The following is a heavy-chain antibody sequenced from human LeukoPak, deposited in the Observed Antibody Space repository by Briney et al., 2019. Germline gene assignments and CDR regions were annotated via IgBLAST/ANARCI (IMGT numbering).Heavy chain of an antibody. J-gene: IGHJ5*02. Sequence: LSLTCTVSGGSISSGDYYWSWIRQPPGKGLEWVAVISYDGSNKYYADSVKGRFTISRDNSKNTLYLQMNSLRAEDTAVYYCARDSFGGLDPWGQGTLVTVSS. CDR1: GGSISSGD. D-gene: IGHD3-10*01. V-gene: IGHV3-30*04. CDR2: ISYDGSNK. CDR3: ARDSFGGLDP.